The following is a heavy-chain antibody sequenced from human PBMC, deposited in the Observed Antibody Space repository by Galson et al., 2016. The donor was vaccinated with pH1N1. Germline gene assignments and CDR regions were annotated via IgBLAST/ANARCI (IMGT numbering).Heavy chain of an antibody. D-gene: IGHD6-6*01. J-gene: IGHJ4*01. V-gene: IGHV3-11*03. CDR2: ISERSHFT. CDR1: GFTFSDYY. Sequence: SLRLSCAASGFTFSDYYMSWVRQAPGKGLEWISFISERSHFTNYADSVKGRFTISRDNPKNSVFLQMDSLRPDDTALYYCVRCLFSSSSGTPFDYWGRGTLVTVSS. CDR3: VRCLFSSSSGTPFDY.